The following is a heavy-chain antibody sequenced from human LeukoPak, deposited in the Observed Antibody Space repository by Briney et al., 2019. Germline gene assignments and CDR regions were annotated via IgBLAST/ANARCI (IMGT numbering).Heavy chain of an antibody. J-gene: IGHJ4*02. CDR1: GDSITRNTYH. CDR2: IYYSGSI. V-gene: IGHV4-39*01. Sequence: SETLSLTCIVSGDSITRNTYHWGWVRQPPGKGLEWIGAIYYSGSIYYNQSLRGRVALSVDTSKNQFSLKLTSVTAADTAVYYCGRLNTDWGFLFDSWGQGTLVTVSS. CDR3: GRLNTDWGFLFDS. D-gene: IGHD3-16*01.